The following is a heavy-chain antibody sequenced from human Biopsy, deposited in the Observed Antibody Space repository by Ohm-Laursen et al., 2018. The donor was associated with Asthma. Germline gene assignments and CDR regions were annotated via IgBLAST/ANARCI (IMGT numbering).Heavy chain of an antibody. J-gene: IGHJ2*01. Sequence: SDTLSLTCIVSGDAMSTSGSYWGWIRQSPGKGLEWIGSIYYSGRTYYNPSLESRVTISADPSKNHFSLKMTSVTAADTAVYYCARAVSSSSYWYFDLWGRGDLVTVSS. CDR2: IYYSGRT. V-gene: IGHV4-39*02. CDR3: ARAVSSSSYWYFDL. D-gene: IGHD6-6*01. CDR1: GDAMSTSGSY.